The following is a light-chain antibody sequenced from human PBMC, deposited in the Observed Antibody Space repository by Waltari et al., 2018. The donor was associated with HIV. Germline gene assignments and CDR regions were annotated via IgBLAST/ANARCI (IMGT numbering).Light chain of an antibody. Sequence: QSALTQPRSVSGSPGQSVTISCTGTSSDAGAANHVPWYQQHPGNAPKLMIYDVNNRPSGVPDLFSGSKSGNTASLTISGLQADDEADYYCSSYIGAYTWVFGGGAKLTVL. J-gene: IGLJ3*02. CDR1: SSDAGAANH. V-gene: IGLV2-11*01. CDR2: DVN. CDR3: SSYIGAYTWV.